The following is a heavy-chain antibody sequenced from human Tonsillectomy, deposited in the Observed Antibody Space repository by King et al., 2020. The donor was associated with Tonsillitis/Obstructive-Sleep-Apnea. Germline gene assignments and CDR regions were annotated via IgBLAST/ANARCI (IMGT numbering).Heavy chain of an antibody. CDR2: ISPILGIA. CDR3: ARDFGEQQLVLADYYYYGMDV. J-gene: IGHJ6*02. V-gene: IGHV1-69*10. D-gene: IGHD6-13*01. Sequence: QLVQSGAEVKKPGSSVKVSCKTSGGTFTSYAFSWVRQAPGQGLEWRGGISPILGIANYEQKFQGRVTITADKSTSIVYMELSSLRSEDTAVYYCARDFGEQQLVLADYYYYGMDVWGHGTTVTVSS. CDR1: GGTFTSYA.